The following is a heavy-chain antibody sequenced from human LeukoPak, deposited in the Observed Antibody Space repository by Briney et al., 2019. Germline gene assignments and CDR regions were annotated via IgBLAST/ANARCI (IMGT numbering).Heavy chain of an antibody. CDR2: MYYSGST. J-gene: IGHJ4*02. CDR3: ARTYYYDSSGYYSLFY. D-gene: IGHD3-22*01. V-gene: IGHV4-39*01. CDR1: GGSIRSSSYY. Sequence: PSETLSLTCTVSGGSIRSSSYYWGWIRQPPGKGLEWIGSMYYSGSTYYNPSLKSRVTISVDTSKNQFSQKLSSVTAADTAVYYCARTYYYDSSGYYSLFYWGQGTLVTVSS.